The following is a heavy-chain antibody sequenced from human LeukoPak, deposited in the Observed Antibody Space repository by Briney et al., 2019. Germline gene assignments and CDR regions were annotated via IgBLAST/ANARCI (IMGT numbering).Heavy chain of an antibody. CDR2: ISDNGGNT. CDR1: GVTFSSYA. D-gene: IGHD2-15*01. V-gene: IGHV3-23*01. J-gene: IGHJ4*02. CDR3: AKAPKGVEFCSGGSCYLLVY. Sequence: PGGSLRLSCAASGVTFSSYAMSWVRQTPGKGLEWVSTISDNGGNTYYADSVKGRFTISRDNSKNTLHLQMSSLTAEDTAVYYCAKAPKGVEFCSGGSCYLLVYWGQGSLVTFSS.